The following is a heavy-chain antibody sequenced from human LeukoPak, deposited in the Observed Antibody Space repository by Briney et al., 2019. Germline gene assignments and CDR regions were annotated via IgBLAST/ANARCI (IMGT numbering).Heavy chain of an antibody. V-gene: IGHV3-21*01. CDR2: TSSSSSYI. CDR1: GFTLSSYS. D-gene: IGHD3-3*01. J-gene: IGHJ6*02. CDR3: ARDVPIFGVVIIRYYYYGMDV. Sequence: GGSLRLSCAASGFTLSSYSMNWVRQAPGKGLEWVSSTSSSSSYIYYADSVKGRFTISRDNAKNSLYLQMNSLRAEDTAVYYCARDVPIFGVVIIRYYYYGMDVWGQGTTVTVSS.